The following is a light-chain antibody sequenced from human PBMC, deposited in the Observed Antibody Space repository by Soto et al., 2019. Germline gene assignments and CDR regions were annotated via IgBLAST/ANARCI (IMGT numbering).Light chain of an antibody. CDR2: DAS. Sequence: DIQMTQSPSTLSASVGDRVTITCRASQSISSWLAWYQQKPGKAPKILIYDASSLESGVPSRFSGSGSGTELTLTISSLQPDYFATYYCQQYNSYSGYTFGQGTKLEIK. V-gene: IGKV1-5*01. J-gene: IGKJ2*01. CDR3: QQYNSYSGYT. CDR1: QSISSW.